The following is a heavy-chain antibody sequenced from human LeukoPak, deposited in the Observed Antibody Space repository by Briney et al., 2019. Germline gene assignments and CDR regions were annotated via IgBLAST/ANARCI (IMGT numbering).Heavy chain of an antibody. CDR2: MNPNSGNS. CDR1: GYTFTSYD. V-gene: IGHV1-8*01. D-gene: IGHD1/OR15-1a*01. CDR3: ATSRIRNTHY. J-gene: IGHJ4*02. Sequence: ASVKVSCKASGYTFTSYDINWVRQATGQGLEWMGWMNPNSGNSGYAQKFQGRVTMTEDTSTDTAYMELSSLRSEDTAVYYCATSRIRNTHYWGQGTLVTVSS.